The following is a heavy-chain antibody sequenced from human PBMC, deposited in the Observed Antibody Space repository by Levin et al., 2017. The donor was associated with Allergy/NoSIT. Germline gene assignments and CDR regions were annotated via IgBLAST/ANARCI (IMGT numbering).Heavy chain of an antibody. J-gene: IGHJ4*02. CDR2: IRSKANSYAT. D-gene: IGHD3-22*01. CDR1: GFTFSGSA. Sequence: GESLKISCAASGFTFSGSAMHWVRQASGKGLEWVGRIRSKANSYATAYAVSVKGRFTISRDDSKNTAYLQMNSLTTEDTAVYYCTRRGDTAPYDSSGWGQGTLVTVSS. V-gene: IGHV3-73*01. CDR3: TRRGDTAPYDSSG.